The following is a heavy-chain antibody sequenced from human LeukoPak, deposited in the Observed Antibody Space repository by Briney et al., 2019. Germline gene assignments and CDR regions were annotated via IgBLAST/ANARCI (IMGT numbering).Heavy chain of an antibody. CDR3: ARDGTDYYYYGMDV. D-gene: IGHD1-26*01. CDR2: IIPILGIA. J-gene: IGHJ6*02. Sequence: SVKVSCRASGGTFSSYAISWVRQAPGQGLEWMGRIIPILGIANYAQKFQGRVTITADKSTSTAYMELSSLRSEDTAVYYCARDGTDYYYYGMDVWGQGTTVTVSS. CDR1: GGTFSSYA. V-gene: IGHV1-69*04.